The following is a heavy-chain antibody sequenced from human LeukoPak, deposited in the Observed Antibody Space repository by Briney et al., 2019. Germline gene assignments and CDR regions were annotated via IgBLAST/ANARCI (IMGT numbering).Heavy chain of an antibody. V-gene: IGHV3-9*01. CDR2: ISWNGGSI. CDR3: AKDMSFDGDYGMDV. J-gene: IGHJ6*02. D-gene: IGHD3/OR15-3a*01. Sequence: PGGSLRLSCAASGFTFDDYAMHWVRQGPGKGLEWVSGISWNGGSIGYVDSVKGRSTISRDNAKNSLYLQMNSLRAEDTAVYYCAKDMSFDGDYGMDVWGQGTTVTVSS. CDR1: GFTFDDYA.